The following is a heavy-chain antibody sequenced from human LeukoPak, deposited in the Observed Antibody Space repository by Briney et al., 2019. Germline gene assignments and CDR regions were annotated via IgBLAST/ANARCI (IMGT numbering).Heavy chain of an antibody. D-gene: IGHD4-17*01. CDR1: GFTFSSYW. V-gene: IGHV3-74*01. J-gene: IGHJ5*02. Sequence: GGSLRLSCAASGFTFSSYWMHWVRQAPGKGLVWISRINSDGSSTNYADSVKGRFTHSRDNAKNTLYLQMNSLRDEDTAVYYCARGSTTVTTKDWFDPWGQGTLVTVSS. CDR2: INSDGSST. CDR3: ARGSTTVTTKDWFDP.